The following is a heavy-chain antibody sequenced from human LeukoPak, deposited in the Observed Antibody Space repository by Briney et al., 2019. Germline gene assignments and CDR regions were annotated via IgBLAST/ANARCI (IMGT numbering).Heavy chain of an antibody. V-gene: IGHV3-23*01. Sequence: GGSLRLSCAASGFTFSSYAMSWVRQAPGKGLEWVSAISGSGGSTYYPDSVEGRFTISRDNSKNTLYLQMNSLRADDTAVYYCAKHRGSGVAGTGGVESWGQGTLVTVSS. CDR1: GFTFSSYA. J-gene: IGHJ4*02. CDR3: AKHRGSGVAGTGGVES. CDR2: ISGSGGST. D-gene: IGHD6-19*01.